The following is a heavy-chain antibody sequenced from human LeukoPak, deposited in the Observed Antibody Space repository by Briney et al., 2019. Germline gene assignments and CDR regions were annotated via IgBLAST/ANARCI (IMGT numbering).Heavy chain of an antibody. D-gene: IGHD5-12*01. J-gene: IGHJ1*01. Sequence: GGSLRLSCLASGFTFSRYSMKWVRQAPGKGLEWVSSISGSSNDKHYIDSVKGRFTISRDNAKNSLLLQMNSLRAEDTAVYYCARAEGSSGSSEYFQHWGQGTLVTVS. CDR1: GFTFSRYS. CDR3: ARAEGSSGSSEYFQH. CDR2: ISGSSNDK. V-gene: IGHV3-21*01.